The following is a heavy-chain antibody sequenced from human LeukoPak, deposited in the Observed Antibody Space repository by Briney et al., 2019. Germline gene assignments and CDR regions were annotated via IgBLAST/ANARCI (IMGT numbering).Heavy chain of an antibody. V-gene: IGHV3-30*03. CDR3: NGGYYYADY. D-gene: IGHD3-22*01. Sequence: GGSLRLSCAASGFTFSSYSMNWVRQAPGKGLEWVAVISYDGSNKYYADSVKGRFTISRDNSKNTLYLQMNSLRAEDTAVYYCNGGYYYADYWGQGTLVTVSS. CDR1: GFTFSSYS. J-gene: IGHJ4*02. CDR2: ISYDGSNK.